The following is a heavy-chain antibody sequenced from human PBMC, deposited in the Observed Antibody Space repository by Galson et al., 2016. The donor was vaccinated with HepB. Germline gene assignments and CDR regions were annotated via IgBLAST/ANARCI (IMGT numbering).Heavy chain of an antibody. J-gene: IGHJ4*02. CDR1: GLSFHTYS. CDR3: ATVPILGAVARYLDY. CDR2: ISSSSSYL. Sequence: SLRLSCAASGLSFHTYSMNWVRQAPGKGLEWVSPISSSSSYLYYADSVKGRFSISRDNAKKSLFLQMNSLRVEDTAVYYCATVPILGAVARYLDYWGQGTLVTVSS. V-gene: IGHV3-21*01. D-gene: IGHD3-3*01.